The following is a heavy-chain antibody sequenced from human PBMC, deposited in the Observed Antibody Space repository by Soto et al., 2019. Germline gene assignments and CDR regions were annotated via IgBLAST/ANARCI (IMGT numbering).Heavy chain of an antibody. V-gene: IGHV3-23*01. J-gene: IGHJ6*02. CDR3: AKGYCSGGSCYLAGYYYGMDV. D-gene: IGHD2-15*01. Sequence: GGSLRLSCAASGFTFSSYAMSWVRQAPGKGLEWVSAISGSGGSTYYADSVKGRFTISRDNSKNTLYLQMNSLRAEDTAVYYCAKGYCSGGSCYLAGYYYGMDVWGQGTTVTVSS. CDR1: GFTFSSYA. CDR2: ISGSGGST.